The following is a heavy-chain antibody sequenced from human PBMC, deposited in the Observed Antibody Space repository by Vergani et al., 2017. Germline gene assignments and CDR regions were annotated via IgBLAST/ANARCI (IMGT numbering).Heavy chain of an antibody. CDR3: VKDAGSYENFFDS. CDR1: GFTFSTYA. CDR2: LTGGGGST. Sequence: EVQLLESGGSLKQPGGSVRLSCAASGFTFSTYAMHWVRLAPGKGLEWVSALTGGGGSTYYADSFKGRFIISRDNSRDTLYLQMHSLRPEDTATYYCVKDAGSYENFFDSWGQGTLVTVSS. D-gene: IGHD1-26*01. V-gene: IGHV3-23*01. J-gene: IGHJ4*02.